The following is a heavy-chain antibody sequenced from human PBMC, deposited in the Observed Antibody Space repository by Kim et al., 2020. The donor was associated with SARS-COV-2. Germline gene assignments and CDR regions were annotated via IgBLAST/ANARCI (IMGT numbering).Heavy chain of an antibody. CDR2: IWYDGSNK. CDR1: GFTFSSYG. CDR3: ARDFGASSGYDLPDDGIDY. Sequence: GGSLRLSCAASGFTFSSYGMHWVRQAPGKGLEWVAVIWYDGSNKYYADSVKGRFTISRDNSKNTLYLQMNSLRAEDTAVYYCARDFGASSGYDLPDDGIDYWGQGTLVTVSS. J-gene: IGHJ4*02. D-gene: IGHD5-12*01. V-gene: IGHV3-33*01.